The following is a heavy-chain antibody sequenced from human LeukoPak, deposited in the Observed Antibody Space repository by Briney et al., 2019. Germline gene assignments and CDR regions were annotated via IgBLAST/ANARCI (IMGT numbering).Heavy chain of an antibody. V-gene: IGHV1-2*02. J-gene: IGHJ6*02. Sequence: ASVKVSCKASGYTFTGKFMHWVRQAPGQGLEWMGWIDPNSDGTDYAQKFRGRVTMTRATSTSTAYMDLSRLMLDDTAVYYCARDHCTRTNCYEDYYYGMDVWGQGTTVTVSS. D-gene: IGHD2-2*01. CDR3: ARDHCTRTNCYEDYYYGMDV. CDR2: IDPNSDGT. CDR1: GYTFTGKF.